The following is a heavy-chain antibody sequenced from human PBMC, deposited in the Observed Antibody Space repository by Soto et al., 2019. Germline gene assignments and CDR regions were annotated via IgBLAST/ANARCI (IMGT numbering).Heavy chain of an antibody. CDR1: GGSFSGYY. CDR2: INHSGST. CDR3: ARVLTIGRYADI. Sequence: SETLSLTXAVYGGSFSGYYWSWIRQPPGKGLEWIGEINHSGSTNYNPSLKSRVTISVDTSKNQFSLKLSSVTAADTAVYYCARVLTIGRYADIWGQGTMVTVSS. J-gene: IGHJ3*02. D-gene: IGHD2-8*01. V-gene: IGHV4-34*01.